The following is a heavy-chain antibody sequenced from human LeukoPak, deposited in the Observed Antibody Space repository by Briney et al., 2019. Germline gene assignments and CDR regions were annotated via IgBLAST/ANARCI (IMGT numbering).Heavy chain of an antibody. Sequence: GGSLRLSCAASGFTFSSYGMHWVRQAPGKGLEWVAFIRYDGSNKYYADSVKGRFTISRDNSKNTLYLQMNGLRAEDTAVYYCAKDSGGYAPGFDYWGQGTLVTVSS. D-gene: IGHD2-15*01. CDR2: IRYDGSNK. CDR1: GFTFSSYG. CDR3: AKDSGGYAPGFDY. V-gene: IGHV3-30*02. J-gene: IGHJ4*02.